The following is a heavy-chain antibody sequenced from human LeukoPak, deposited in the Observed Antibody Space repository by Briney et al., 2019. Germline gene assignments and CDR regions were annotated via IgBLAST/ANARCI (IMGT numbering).Heavy chain of an antibody. V-gene: IGHV3-13*04. CDR2: IGAAGDT. J-gene: IGHJ4*02. Sequence: GGSLRLSCAASGFTFSSYDMHWVRQAKGKGLEWVSGIGAAGDTHYSGSVKGRFTISRQNAQNSLYLQMNSLRVGDTAVYYCARGLPGGFDYWGQGTPVTVSS. D-gene: IGHD2-21*02. CDR1: GFTFSSYD. CDR3: ARGLPGGFDY.